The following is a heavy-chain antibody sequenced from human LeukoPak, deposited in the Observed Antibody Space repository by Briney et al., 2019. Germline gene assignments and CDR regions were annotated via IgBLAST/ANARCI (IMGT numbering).Heavy chain of an antibody. CDR3: ARDRAVTAISSDY. CDR2: ISAYNGDT. J-gene: IGHJ4*02. V-gene: IGHV1-18*01. CDR1: GYTFTSYG. D-gene: IGHD2-21*02. Sequence: ASVKVSCKASGYTFTSYGISWVRQAPGQGLEWMGWISAYNGDTNYAQKLQGRVTMATDTSTNTAYMELRSLRFDDTAVYYCARDRAVTAISSDYWGQGTLVTVSS.